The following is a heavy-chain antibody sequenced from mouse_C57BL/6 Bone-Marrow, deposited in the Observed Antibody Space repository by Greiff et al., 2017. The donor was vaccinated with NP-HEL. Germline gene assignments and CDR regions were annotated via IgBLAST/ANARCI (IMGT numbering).Heavy chain of an antibody. J-gene: IGHJ3*01. Sequence: EVQRVESGGGLVKPGGSLKLSCAASGFTFSSYTMSWVRQTPEKRLEWVATISGGGGNTYYPDSVKGRFTISRDNAKNTLYLQMSSLRSEDTALYYCARGGYGSSYWGQGTLVTVSA. CDR3: ARGGYGSSY. V-gene: IGHV5-9*01. CDR2: ISGGGGNT. CDR1: GFTFSSYT. D-gene: IGHD1-1*01.